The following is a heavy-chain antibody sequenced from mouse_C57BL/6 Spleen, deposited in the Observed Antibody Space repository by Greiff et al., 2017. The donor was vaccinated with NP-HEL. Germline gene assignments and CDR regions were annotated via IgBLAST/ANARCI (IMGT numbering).Heavy chain of an antibody. CDR2: IDPSDSYT. CDR3: ARPQLGQVYYFDY. CDR1: GYTFTSYW. J-gene: IGHJ2*01. D-gene: IGHD4-1*02. Sequence: QVQLQQPGAELVRPGTSVKLSCKASGYTFTSYWMHWVKQRPGQGLEWIGVIDPSDSYTNYNQKFKGKATLTVDSSSSTAYMQLSSLTSEDSAVYYCARPQLGQVYYFDYWGHGTTLTVSS. V-gene: IGHV1-59*01.